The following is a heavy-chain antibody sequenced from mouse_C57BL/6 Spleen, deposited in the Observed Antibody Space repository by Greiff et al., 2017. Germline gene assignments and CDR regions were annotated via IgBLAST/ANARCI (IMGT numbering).Heavy chain of an antibody. V-gene: IGHV1-58*01. Sequence: EVQRQQPGAELVRPGSSVKMSCKTSGYTFTSYCINWVKQRPGQGLEWIGYIYTGSGYTEYNEKFKGKATLTSDTSSSTAYMQLSSLTSEDSAVYFCARGEAHGLAYWGQGTLVTVSA. CDR3: ARGEAHGLAY. CDR1: GYTFTSYC. J-gene: IGHJ3*01. CDR2: IYTGSGYT.